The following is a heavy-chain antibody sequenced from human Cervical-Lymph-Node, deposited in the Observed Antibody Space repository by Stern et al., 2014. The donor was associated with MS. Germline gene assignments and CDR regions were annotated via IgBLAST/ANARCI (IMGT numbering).Heavy chain of an antibody. Sequence: VQLVQSGPEVKRPGESLKISCQASGYTFTSYWIGWVRQMPGKGLEWIAIIFPGGPDIRYSPSFQGQVTLSADKSSSTAFLQWNNLKASDTAIYYCARQRYFDYWGQGTLVTVSS. CDR1: GYTFTSYW. J-gene: IGHJ4*02. CDR3: ARQRYFDY. CDR2: IFPGGPDI. V-gene: IGHV5-51*01.